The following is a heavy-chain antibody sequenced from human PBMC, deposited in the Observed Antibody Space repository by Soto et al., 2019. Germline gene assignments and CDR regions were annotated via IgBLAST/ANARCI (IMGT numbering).Heavy chain of an antibody. Sequence: GESLKISCKGSGYSFTSYWIGWVRQMPGKGLEWMGIIYPGDSDTRYSPSFQGQVTISADKSSSTAYLQWSSLKASDSAMYYCARQSSSSWYAFDIWGQGTMVTVSS. CDR3: ARQSSSSWYAFDI. V-gene: IGHV5-51*01. D-gene: IGHD6-13*01. J-gene: IGHJ3*02. CDR2: IYPGDSDT. CDR1: GYSFTSYW.